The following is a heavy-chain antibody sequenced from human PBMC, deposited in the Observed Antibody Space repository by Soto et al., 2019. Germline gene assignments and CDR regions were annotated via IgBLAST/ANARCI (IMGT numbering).Heavy chain of an antibody. D-gene: IGHD6-13*01. Sequence: PGGSLRLSCAASGISFIADAMSWVRQAPGKGLEWVSAISGSGATTYYADSVKGRFTISRDKSKNTLYLQMNSLRAEDTALYYCAKSFSSNWYDYCDYWGQGRLVTTSS. CDR2: ISGSGATT. CDR3: AKSFSSNWYDYCDY. J-gene: IGHJ4*02. CDR1: GISFIADA. V-gene: IGHV3-23*01.